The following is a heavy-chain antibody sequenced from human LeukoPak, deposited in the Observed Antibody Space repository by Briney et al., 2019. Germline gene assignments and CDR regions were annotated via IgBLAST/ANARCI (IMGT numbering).Heavy chain of an antibody. D-gene: IGHD6-19*01. CDR3: ARGPWPYSSGCLDY. CDR1: GFTFSSYA. J-gene: IGHJ4*02. CDR2: ISGSGSST. V-gene: IGHV3-23*01. Sequence: GGSLRLSCAASGFTFSSYAMSWVRQAPGKGLEWVSAISGSGSSTYYADSVKGRFTISRDNSKNTLYLQMNSLRAEDTALYYCARGPWPYSSGCLDYWGQGTLVTVSS.